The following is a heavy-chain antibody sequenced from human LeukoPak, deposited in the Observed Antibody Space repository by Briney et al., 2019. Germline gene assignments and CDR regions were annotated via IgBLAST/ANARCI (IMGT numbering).Heavy chain of an antibody. D-gene: IGHD2-2*03. CDR2: IIPSFGTA. Sequence: GASVKVSCKASGGTFSSYAISWVRQAPGRGLEWMGGIIPSFGTANCAQKSQRRVTIPADKSPSTPYTELSSMRPEAPAVYYCAREVDIVVVPTLWGQGTLVTASS. V-gene: IGHV1-69*06. J-gene: IGHJ4*02. CDR3: AREVDIVVVPTL. CDR1: GGTFSSYA.